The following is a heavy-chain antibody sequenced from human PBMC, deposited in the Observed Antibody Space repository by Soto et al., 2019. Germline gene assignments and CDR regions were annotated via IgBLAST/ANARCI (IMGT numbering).Heavy chain of an antibody. D-gene: IGHD2-2*01. J-gene: IGHJ4*02. CDR2: ISGSGGST. CDR1: GFTFSSYA. CDR3: AKDRRKYCSSTSCLIYYFDY. V-gene: IGHV3-23*01. Sequence: GGSLRLSCAASGFTFSSYAMSWVRQAPGKGLEWVSAISGSGGSTYYADSVKGRFTISRDNSKNTLYLQMNSLRAEDTAVYYCAKDRRKYCSSTSCLIYYFDYWGQGTLVTVSS.